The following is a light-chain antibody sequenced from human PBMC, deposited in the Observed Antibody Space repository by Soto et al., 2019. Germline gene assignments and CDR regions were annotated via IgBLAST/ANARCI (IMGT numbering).Light chain of an antibody. CDR1: QTVTTTH. CDR2: GAS. V-gene: IGKV3D-15*01. J-gene: IGKJ4*01. CDR3: QQYNNWPPLT. Sequence: PGERATLSCRASQTVTTTHLAWYQQKPGQAPRLLIYGASTRATGIPDRFSGGGSGTDFTLTISSLQSEDFAVYYCQQYNNWPPLTFGGGTKVDIK.